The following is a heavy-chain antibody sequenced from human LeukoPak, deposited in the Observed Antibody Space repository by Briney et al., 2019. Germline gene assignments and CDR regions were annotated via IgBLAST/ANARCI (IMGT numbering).Heavy chain of an antibody. J-gene: IGHJ4*02. CDR3: ARVYCSGGNCFHFDY. V-gene: IGHV4-4*07. Sequence: SETLSLTCTVSNGSISIYYWSWVRQPAGKGLEWIGRISASGSTNYNPSLKSRVTMSLDTSKNQFSLKLSSVTAADTAMYYCARVYCSGGNCFHFDYWGQGTLVTVSS. D-gene: IGHD2-15*01. CDR1: NGSISIYY. CDR2: ISASGST.